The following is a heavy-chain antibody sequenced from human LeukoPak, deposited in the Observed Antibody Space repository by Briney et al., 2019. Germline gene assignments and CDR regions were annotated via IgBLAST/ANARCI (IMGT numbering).Heavy chain of an antibody. J-gene: IGHJ5*02. CDR2: MYHSGIA. V-gene: IGHV4-38-2*01. CDR1: GYSINSAYY. Sequence: SETLSLTCAVSGYSINSAYYWGWIRQPPGKGLEWIGSMYHSGIAYYNPSLKSRVTISVDTSKTQFPLKLNSVTAADTAVYYCARLTPGKNWFDPWGQGTLVTVSS. CDR3: ARLTPGKNWFDP. D-gene: IGHD3-10*01.